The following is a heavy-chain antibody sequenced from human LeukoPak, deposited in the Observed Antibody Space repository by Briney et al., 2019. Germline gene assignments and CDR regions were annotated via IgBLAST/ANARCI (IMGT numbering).Heavy chain of an antibody. V-gene: IGHV3-9*01. Sequence: PGRSLRLSCAASGFTFDDYAMHWVRQAPGKGLEWVSGISWNSGSIGYADSVKGRFTISRDNAKNSLYLQMNSLRAEDTALYYCAKGSGLTVGAFDIWGQGTMVTVSS. CDR2: ISWNSGSI. CDR1: GFTFDDYA. CDR3: AKGSGLTVGAFDI. J-gene: IGHJ3*02. D-gene: IGHD4-23*01.